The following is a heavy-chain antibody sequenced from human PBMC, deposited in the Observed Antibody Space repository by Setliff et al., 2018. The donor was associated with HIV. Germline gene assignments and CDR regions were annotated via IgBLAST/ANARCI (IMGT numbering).Heavy chain of an antibody. V-gene: IGHV4-38-2*01. CDR2: IYHSGST. D-gene: IGHD3-22*01. CDR1: AYSISSGYY. CDR3: ARQWRDQYNSGVSTEYFQH. Sequence: SETLSLTCAVSAYSISSGYYWGWIRQPPGKGLERIGSIYHSGSTYYNPSLMSRVTISVDTSKNQFSLKLRSVTAADTAVYYCARQWRDQYNSGVSTEYFQHWGLGTLVTVS. J-gene: IGHJ1*01.